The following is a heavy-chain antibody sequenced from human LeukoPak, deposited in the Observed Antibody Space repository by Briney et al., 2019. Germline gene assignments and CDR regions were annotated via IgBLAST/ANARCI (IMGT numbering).Heavy chain of an antibody. J-gene: IGHJ4*02. Sequence: PSETLSLTCTVSGGSISTYHWSWIRQPPGKGLEWIGYIYYIGNTTYNPSLESRVTISVDTSKNQFSLKLNSVTAADTAVYYCARDRCSGGSCYSDYWGQGTLVTVSS. V-gene: IGHV4-59*01. CDR2: IYYIGNT. CDR3: ARDRCSGGSCYSDY. CDR1: GGSISTYH. D-gene: IGHD2-15*01.